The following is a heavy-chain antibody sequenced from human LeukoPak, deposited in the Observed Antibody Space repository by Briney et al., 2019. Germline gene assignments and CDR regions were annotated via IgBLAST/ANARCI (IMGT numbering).Heavy chain of an antibody. Sequence: GGSLRLSCAASGFTFSSYAMHWVRQAPGKGLEWVAVISYDGSNKYYADSVKGRFTISRDNSKNTLYLQMNGLRAEDTAVYYCARGARRLELLLDYWGQGTLVTVSS. CDR1: GFTFSSYA. D-gene: IGHD1-7*01. V-gene: IGHV3-30*01. CDR2: ISYDGSNK. CDR3: ARGARRLELLLDY. J-gene: IGHJ4*02.